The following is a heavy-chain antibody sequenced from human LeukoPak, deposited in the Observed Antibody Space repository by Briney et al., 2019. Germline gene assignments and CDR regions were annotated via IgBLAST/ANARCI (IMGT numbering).Heavy chain of an antibody. D-gene: IGHD2-2*01. CDR1: GFTFSSYG. V-gene: IGHV3-33*01. J-gene: IGHJ5*02. CDR3: ARDRYCSSTSCYVTWFDP. Sequence: GGSLRLSCAASGFTFSSYGMHWVRQAPGKGLEWVAVIWYDGSNKYYADSVKGRFTISRDNSKNTLYLQMNSLRAEDTAVYYCARDRYCSSTSCYVTWFDPWGQGTLVIVSS. CDR2: IWYDGSNK.